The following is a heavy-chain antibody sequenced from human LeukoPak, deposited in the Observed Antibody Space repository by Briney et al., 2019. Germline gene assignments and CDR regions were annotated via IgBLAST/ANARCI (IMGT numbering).Heavy chain of an antibody. CDR2: IKSISDGGTT. Sequence: SGGSLRLSCVASGFSLNKACMSWVRQAPGKGLEWVARIKSISDGGTTDYAAPVKGRFSISRDDSRNMLYLQMNSLKTEDTAVYYCPTDGGGSGRRYWGQGTLVTVSS. J-gene: IGHJ4*02. D-gene: IGHD3-16*01. CDR3: PTDGGGSGRRY. V-gene: IGHV3-15*01. CDR1: GFSLNKAC.